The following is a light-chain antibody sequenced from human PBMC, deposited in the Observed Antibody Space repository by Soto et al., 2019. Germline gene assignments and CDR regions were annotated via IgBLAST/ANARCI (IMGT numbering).Light chain of an antibody. CDR1: QGISTW. Sequence: DIQMTQSPYILSASVGDRVTITCRASQGISTWLAWYQQKPGTAPKLLIYDASSLESGVPSRFSGSGSGTEFTLTISSLQPDDYATYYCQQYSSYSRTFGQGTKVEIK. V-gene: IGKV1-5*01. CDR3: QQYSSYSRT. CDR2: DAS. J-gene: IGKJ1*01.